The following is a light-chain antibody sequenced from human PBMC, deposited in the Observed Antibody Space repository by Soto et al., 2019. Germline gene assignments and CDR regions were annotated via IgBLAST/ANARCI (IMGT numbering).Light chain of an antibody. V-gene: IGKV3-11*01. J-gene: IGKJ3*01. CDR1: QNIYTY. CDR2: DAS. Sequence: EAVLTQSPATLSLSPGERATLSCRASQNIYTYLAWYQHKPGQAPRLLIHDASNRAAGIPDRFSGSGSGTDFTLTIRSLEPDDFAVYFSQQRSNWSHFTGGPGTKVDI. CDR3: QQRSNWSHFT.